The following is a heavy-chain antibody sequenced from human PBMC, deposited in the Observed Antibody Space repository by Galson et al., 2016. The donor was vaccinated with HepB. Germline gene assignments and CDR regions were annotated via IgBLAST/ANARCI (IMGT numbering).Heavy chain of an antibody. Sequence: SLRLSCAASGLTLSSYAVTWVCQAPGKGLEWVSTISGSGNSILYGDSVKGRFTISRDNSKNLVYLQMNSLRAEDTALYYCAKDPNGDYIGAYDSWGQGTLVTVSS. CDR2: ISGSGNSI. V-gene: IGHV3-23*01. CDR3: AKDPNGDYIGAYDS. J-gene: IGHJ4*02. CDR1: GLTLSSYA. D-gene: IGHD4-17*01.